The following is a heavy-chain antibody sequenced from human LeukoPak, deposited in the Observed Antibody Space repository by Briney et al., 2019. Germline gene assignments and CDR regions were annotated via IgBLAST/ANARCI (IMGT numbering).Heavy chain of an antibody. CDR1: GGSISSGGYY. Sequence: SQTLSLTCTVSGGSISSGGYYWSWIRQPPGKGLEWIGYIYHSGSTNYNPSLKSRVTISVDKSKNQFSLKLSSVTAADTAVYYCARYYSGWSDNWGQGTLVTVSS. D-gene: IGHD6-19*01. CDR2: IYHSGST. CDR3: ARYYSGWSDN. V-gene: IGHV4-30-2*01. J-gene: IGHJ4*02.